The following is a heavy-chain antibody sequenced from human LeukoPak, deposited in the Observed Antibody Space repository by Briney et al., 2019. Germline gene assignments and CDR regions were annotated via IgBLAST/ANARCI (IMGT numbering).Heavy chain of an antibody. CDR3: ARDQAGEGLDI. CDR2: INPSGGST. J-gene: IGHJ3*02. Sequence: ASVKVSCKASGYTFTSYYMHWVRQTPGQGLEWMGIINPSGGSTSYAQKFQGRVTMTRDMSTSTVYMELSSLRSEDTAVYYCARDQAGEGLDIWGQGTMVTVSS. D-gene: IGHD6-19*01. CDR1: GYTFTSYY. V-gene: IGHV1-46*01.